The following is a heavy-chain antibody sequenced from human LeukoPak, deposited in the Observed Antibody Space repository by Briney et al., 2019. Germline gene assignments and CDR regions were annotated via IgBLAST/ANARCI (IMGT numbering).Heavy chain of an antibody. V-gene: IGHV3-21*01. D-gene: IGHD6-19*01. CDR2: ISSSSSYI. Sequence: GGSLRLSCAASGFTFSSYSMNWVRQAPGKGLEWVSSISSSSSYIYYADSVKGRFTISRDNAKNSLYLQMNSLRAEDTAVYYCATGGSSGWTFDYWGQGTLVTVSS. CDR3: ATGGSSGWTFDY. CDR1: GFTFSSYS. J-gene: IGHJ4*02.